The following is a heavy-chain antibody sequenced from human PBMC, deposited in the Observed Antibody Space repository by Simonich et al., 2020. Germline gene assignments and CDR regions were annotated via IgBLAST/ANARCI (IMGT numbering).Heavy chain of an antibody. J-gene: IGHJ4*02. V-gene: IGHV4-59*08. CDR1: GGSISSYY. CDR3: ARHDRWLQFYFDY. Sequence: QVQLQESGPGLVKPSETLSLTCTVSGGSISSYYWSWIRPPPGKGLEWIGYTYYSGSTNYNPSLKSRVTISVDTAKNQFSLKLSSVTAADTAVYYCARHDRWLQFYFDYWGQGTLVTVSS. D-gene: IGHD5-12*01. CDR2: TYYSGST.